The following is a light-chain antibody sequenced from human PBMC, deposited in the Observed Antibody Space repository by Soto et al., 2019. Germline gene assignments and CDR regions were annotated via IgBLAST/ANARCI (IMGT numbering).Light chain of an antibody. CDR2: AAS. V-gene: IGKV1-6*01. J-gene: IGKJ1*01. Sequence: AIQVTQSPSSLSASVGDRVTITCRASQDIKNDLGWYQQTPGKSPKLLIYAASTLESGVPSRFRGSGSGTDFTLTIRSLQPEDSGTYYCLHDYTYPRTFGQGTKVDIK. CDR3: LHDYTYPRT. CDR1: QDIKND.